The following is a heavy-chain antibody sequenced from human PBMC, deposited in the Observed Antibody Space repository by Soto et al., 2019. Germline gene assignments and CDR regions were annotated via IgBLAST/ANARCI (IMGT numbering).Heavy chain of an antibody. CDR3: ARDGDDYGGLDAFDI. CDR1: GGTFSSYA. V-gene: IGHV1-18*01. J-gene: IGHJ3*02. Sequence: ASVKVSCKASGGTFSSYAISWVRQAPGQGLEWMGWISAYNGNTNYAQKLQGRVTMTTDTSTSTAYMELRSLRSDDTAVYYCARDGDDYGGLDAFDIWGQGTMVTVSS. D-gene: IGHD4-17*01. CDR2: ISAYNGNT.